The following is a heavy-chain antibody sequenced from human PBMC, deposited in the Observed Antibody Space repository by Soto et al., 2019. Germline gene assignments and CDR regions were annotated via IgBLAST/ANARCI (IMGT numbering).Heavy chain of an antibody. V-gene: IGHV4-61*05. CDR3: ARHRLGGSYDY. CDR1: GGSISSSSYY. CDR2: IYYSGST. Sequence: PSETLSLTCTVSGGSISSSSYYWSWIRQPPGKGLEWIGYIYYSGSTNYNPSLKSRVTISVDTSKNQFSLKLSSVTAADTAVYYCARHRLGGSYDYWGQGTLVTVSS. D-gene: IGHD1-26*01. J-gene: IGHJ4*02.